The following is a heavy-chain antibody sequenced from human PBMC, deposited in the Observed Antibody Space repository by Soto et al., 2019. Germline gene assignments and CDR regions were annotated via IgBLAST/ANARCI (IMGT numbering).Heavy chain of an antibody. CDR3: ARDYTSDGYNPSHFDY. CDR2: IYCRGST. Sequence: SLRLPCTGSVSGGCISCGDYSWSWIRQPPGKGLEWIGYIYCRGSTYYNPCLKIRVTISVDTSKNRLSLMLGSVTAAGTAVYYCARDYTSDGYNPSHFDYWGQGTLVTVSS. D-gene: IGHD5-12*01. CDR1: GGCISCGDYS. J-gene: IGHJ4*01. V-gene: IGHV4-30-4*01.